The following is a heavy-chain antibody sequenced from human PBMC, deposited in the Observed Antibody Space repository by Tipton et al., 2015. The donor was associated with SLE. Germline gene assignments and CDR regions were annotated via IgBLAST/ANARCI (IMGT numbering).Heavy chain of an antibody. D-gene: IGHD3-3*01. V-gene: IGHV4-59*11. CDR2: IYYSGST. CDR1: GVSFTSHY. J-gene: IGHJ6*02. CDR3: ARDSYYDFWSGYFSGGMDV. Sequence: TLSLTCTVSGVSFTSHYWNWIRQPPGKGLEWIGFIYYSGSTNYNPSLKSRVTISVDTSTNQFSLKLTSVTAADTAVYYCARDSYYDFWSGYFSGGMDVWGQGTTVTVSS.